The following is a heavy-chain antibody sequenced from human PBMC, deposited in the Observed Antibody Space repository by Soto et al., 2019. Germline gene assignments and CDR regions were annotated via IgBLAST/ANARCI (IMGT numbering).Heavy chain of an antibody. Sequence: SETLSLTCTVSGASLKSDYWGWIRQPPGKGLEWIGYMFYSGSANYNPSLRSRAAISVDTSKNQFSLKVSSVTAADTAVYYCARYYDFWTGLDFWGQGILVTVSS. CDR2: MFYSGSA. D-gene: IGHD3-3*01. CDR3: ARYYDFWTGLDF. J-gene: IGHJ4*02. CDR1: GASLKSDY. V-gene: IGHV4-59*01.